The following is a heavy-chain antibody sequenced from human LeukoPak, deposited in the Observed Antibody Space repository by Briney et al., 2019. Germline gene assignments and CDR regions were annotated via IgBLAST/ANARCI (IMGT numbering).Heavy chain of an antibody. Sequence: GGSLRLSCAASGFTFSRNSMNWVRQAPGKGLEWVSSISSSSIYIYYADSVKGRFAISRDNAKNSLYLQMNSLRAEDTAVYYCARGASVVAGSDDAFDIWGQGTMVTVSS. J-gene: IGHJ3*02. CDR3: ARGASVVAGSDDAFDI. V-gene: IGHV3-21*01. CDR2: ISSSSIYI. CDR1: GFTFSRNS. D-gene: IGHD6-19*01.